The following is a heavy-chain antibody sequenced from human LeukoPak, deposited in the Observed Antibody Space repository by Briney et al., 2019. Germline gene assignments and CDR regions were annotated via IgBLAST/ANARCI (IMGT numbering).Heavy chain of an antibody. CDR1: GFTFTSYS. J-gene: IGHJ4*02. D-gene: IGHD3-9*01. CDR2: ISGSGGST. CDR3: AKDDAWLRYQY. Sequence: GGSLRLSCAASGFTFTSYSMNWVRQAPGKGLEWVSAISGSGGSTYYADSVKGRFTISRDNSKNTLELQMNSLRAEDTAVYYCAKDDAWLRYQYWGQGTLVTVSS. V-gene: IGHV3-23*01.